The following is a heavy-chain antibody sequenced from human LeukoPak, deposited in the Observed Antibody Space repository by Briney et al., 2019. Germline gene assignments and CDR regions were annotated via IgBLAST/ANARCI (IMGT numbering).Heavy chain of an antibody. V-gene: IGHV3-23*01. CDR2: ISGSGGST. CDR1: GFTFSSYG. Sequence: GGSLRLSCAASGFTFSSYGTSWVRQAPGKGLAWVSTISGSGGSTYYADSVKGRFTISTDNSKNTLYLQMNSLRAEDTAVYYCANGQIRGVFDYWGQGTLVTVSS. CDR3: ANGQIRGVFDY. J-gene: IGHJ4*02. D-gene: IGHD3-10*01.